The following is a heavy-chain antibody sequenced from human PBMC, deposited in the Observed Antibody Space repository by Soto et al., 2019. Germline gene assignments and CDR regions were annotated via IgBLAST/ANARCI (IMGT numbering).Heavy chain of an antibody. V-gene: IGHV3-23*01. CDR2: ITDTGGDT. CDR3: ARGSTDSYPGSRIFDF. Sequence: GGSLRLSCVASGITFGRRAMSWVRQAPGEGLEWVSTITDTGGDTKYADSVRGRFTMSRDNSKKTLYLQMNSLRVEDSALYYCARGSTDSYPGSRIFDFWGRGTLVTVSS. J-gene: IGHJ4*02. CDR1: GITFGRRA. D-gene: IGHD3-10*01.